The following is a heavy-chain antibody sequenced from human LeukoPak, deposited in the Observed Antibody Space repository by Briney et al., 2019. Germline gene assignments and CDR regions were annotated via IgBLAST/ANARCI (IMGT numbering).Heavy chain of an antibody. D-gene: IGHD3-3*01. Sequence: PWGSLRLSCSASGFTFSRYPMHWVRQAPGKGLEYVSAISGNGGSTYYADSVKGRFTISRGNSKNTLYLQMSSLRTEDTAIYYCVKAQYDFWSGLDYWGQGTLVTVSS. V-gene: IGHV3-64D*09. CDR3: VKAQYDFWSGLDY. J-gene: IGHJ4*02. CDR1: GFTFSRYP. CDR2: ISGNGGST.